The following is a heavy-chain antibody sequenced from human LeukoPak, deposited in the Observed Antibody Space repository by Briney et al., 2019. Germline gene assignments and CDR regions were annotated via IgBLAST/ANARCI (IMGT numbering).Heavy chain of an antibody. D-gene: IGHD1-26*01. J-gene: IGHJ4*02. V-gene: IGHV3-21*01. CDR1: GFTFSSYS. Sequence: GSLRLSCAASGFTFSSYSMNWIRQAPGKGLEWVSSISSSTSYIYYADSVKGRFTISKDNAKNSLYLQMNSLRAEDTAVYYCVRDGVGAPPFDYWGQGVLVTVSS. CDR2: ISSSTSYI. CDR3: VRDGVGAPPFDY.